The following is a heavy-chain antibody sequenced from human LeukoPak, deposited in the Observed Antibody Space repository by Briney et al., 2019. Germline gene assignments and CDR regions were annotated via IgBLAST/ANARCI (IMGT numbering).Heavy chain of an antibody. D-gene: IGHD3-22*01. CDR1: GGSISSYY. Sequence: PSETLSLTCTVSGGSISSYYWSWIRQPPGKGLEWIGYIYYSATTYYNPSLKSRVSISVDTSKNQFSLKLSSVSAADTAVYYCVRSSGYLFDPWGQGTLVTVSS. J-gene: IGHJ5*02. CDR2: IYYSATT. CDR3: VRSSGYLFDP. V-gene: IGHV4-59*08.